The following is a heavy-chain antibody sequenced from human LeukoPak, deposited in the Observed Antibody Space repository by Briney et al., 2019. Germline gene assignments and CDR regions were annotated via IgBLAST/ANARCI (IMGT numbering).Heavy chain of an antibody. CDR2: INHSGST. CDR3: ARPTGYYGSGAVGAFDI. CDR1: GGSISSGGYY. V-gene: IGHV4-39*07. Sequence: SETLSLTCTVSGGSISSGGYYWSWIRQPPGKGLEWIGEINHSGSTNYNPSLKSRVTISVDTSKNQFSLKLSSVTAADTAVYYCARPTGYYGSGAVGAFDIWGQGTMVTVSS. D-gene: IGHD3-10*01. J-gene: IGHJ3*02.